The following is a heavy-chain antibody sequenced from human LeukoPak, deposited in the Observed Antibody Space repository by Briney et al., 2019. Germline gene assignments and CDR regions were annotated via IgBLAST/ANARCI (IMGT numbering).Heavy chain of an antibody. D-gene: IGHD3-10*01. V-gene: IGHV1-18*01. CDR3: ARDDGWFGGRVYYYYMDV. CDR2: ISAYNGNT. Sequence: ASVKVSCKASGYTFTSYGISWVLQPPGQGLEWMGWISAYNGNTNYAQKLQGRATMTTDTSTSTAYMELRSLRSDDTAVYYCARDDGWFGGRVYYYYMDVWGKGTTVTVSS. CDR1: GYTFTSYG. J-gene: IGHJ6*03.